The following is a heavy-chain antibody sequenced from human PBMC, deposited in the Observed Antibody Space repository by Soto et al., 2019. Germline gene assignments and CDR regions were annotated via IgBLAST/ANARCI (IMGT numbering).Heavy chain of an antibody. CDR2: IYYSGST. D-gene: IGHD1-7*01. V-gene: IGHV4-39*07. Sequence: SETLSLTCPVSGCSISSSIYYWGWIRQPPGKGLEWIGSIYYSGSTNYNPSLKSRVTISVDTSKNQFSLKLSSVTAADTAVYYCARDSLTGTTRFYYYGMDVWGQGTTVTVSS. CDR1: GCSISSSIYY. J-gene: IGHJ6*02. CDR3: ARDSLTGTTRFYYYGMDV.